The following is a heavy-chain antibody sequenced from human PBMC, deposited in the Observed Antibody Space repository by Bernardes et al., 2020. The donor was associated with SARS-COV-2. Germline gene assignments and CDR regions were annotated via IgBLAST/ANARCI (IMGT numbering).Heavy chain of an antibody. D-gene: IGHD6-13*01. J-gene: IGHJ4*02. CDR2: IYWNDNK. CDR3: AHRLSYSSSYYYFDY. V-gene: IGHV2-5*01. Sequence: SGPTLVKPTQTLTLTCTFSGFSLTINGVGVGWIRQPPGKAPEWLALIYWNDNKYYSPSLENRLTITKDTSKNQVVLTMTNMDPVDTATYFCAHRLSYSSSYYYFDYWGQGTLVTVSS. CDR1: GFSLTINGVG.